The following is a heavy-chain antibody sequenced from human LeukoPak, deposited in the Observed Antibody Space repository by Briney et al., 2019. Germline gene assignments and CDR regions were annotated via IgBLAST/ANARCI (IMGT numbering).Heavy chain of an antibody. CDR2: ISSSSSTI. CDR3: ARDDYYDSSGYDY. J-gene: IGHJ4*02. V-gene: IGHV3-48*04. CDR1: GFTFSSYS. D-gene: IGHD3-22*01. Sequence: GGSLRLSCAASGFTFSSYSMNWVRQAPGKGLEGVSYISSSSSTIYYADSVKGRFTISRDNAKNSLYLQMNSLRAEDTAVYYCARDDYYDSSGYDYWGQGTLVTVSS.